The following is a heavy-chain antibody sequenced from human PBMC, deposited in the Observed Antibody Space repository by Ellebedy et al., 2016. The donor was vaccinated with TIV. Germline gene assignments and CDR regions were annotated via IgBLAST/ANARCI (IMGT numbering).Heavy chain of an antibody. Sequence: GGSLRLXXTTSGFTFSTYWMTWVRQAPGKGLEWVANIQQDGSEKYYVDSVKGRFTISRDNAKNSVYLHMNSLGPEDTAVYYCARPTSKYCTSTSCYIEYFDYWGQGTLVTVSS. CDR1: GFTFSTYW. CDR2: IQQDGSEK. J-gene: IGHJ4*01. CDR3: ARPTSKYCTSTSCYIEYFDY. D-gene: IGHD2-2*02. V-gene: IGHV3-7*01.